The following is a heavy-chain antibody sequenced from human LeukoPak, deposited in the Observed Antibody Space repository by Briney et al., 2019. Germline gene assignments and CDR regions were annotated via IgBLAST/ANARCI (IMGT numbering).Heavy chain of an antibody. CDR3: AKDDAVAGTGDAFDI. CDR2: ISGSGGST. V-gene: IGHV3-23*01. D-gene: IGHD6-19*01. Sequence: GGSLRLSCAASGFTFSSYSMNWVRQAPGKGLEWVSAISGSGGSTYYADSVKGRFTISRDNSKNTLYLQMNSLRAEDTAVYYCAKDDAVAGTGDAFDIWGQGTMVTVSS. CDR1: GFTFSSYS. J-gene: IGHJ3*02.